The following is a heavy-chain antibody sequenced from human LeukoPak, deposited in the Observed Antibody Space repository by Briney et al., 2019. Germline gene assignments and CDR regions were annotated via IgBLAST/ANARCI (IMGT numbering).Heavy chain of an antibody. CDR3: ARDVLTYSSGWYFADY. D-gene: IGHD6-19*01. Sequence: PSETLSLTCTVSGGSISSSSYYWGWIRQPPGKGLEWIGSIYYSGSTYYNPSLKSRVTISVDTSKNQFSLKLSSVTAADTAVYYCARDVLTYSSGWYFADYWGQGTLVTVSS. J-gene: IGHJ4*02. V-gene: IGHV4-39*07. CDR2: IYYSGST. CDR1: GGSISSSSYY.